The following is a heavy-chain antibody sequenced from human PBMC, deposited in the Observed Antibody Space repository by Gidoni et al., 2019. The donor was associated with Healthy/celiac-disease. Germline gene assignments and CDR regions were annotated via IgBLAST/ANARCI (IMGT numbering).Heavy chain of an antibody. CDR2: ISYDGSNK. CDR3: AKDREKWTLVPYYFDY. J-gene: IGHJ4*02. D-gene: IGHD3-10*01. CDR1: GFTFSSYG. V-gene: IGHV3-30*18. Sequence: QVQLVESGGGVVQTGRSLRLSCAASGFTFSSYGMHWVRQAPGKGLEWVAVISYDGSNKYYADSVKGRFTISRDNSKNTLYLQMNSLRAEDTAVYYCAKDREKWTLVPYYFDYWGQGTLVTVSS.